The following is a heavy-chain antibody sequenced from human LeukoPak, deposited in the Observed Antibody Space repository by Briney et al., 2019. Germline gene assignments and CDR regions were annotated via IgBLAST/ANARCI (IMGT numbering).Heavy chain of an antibody. CDR1: GGSFSGYY. D-gene: IGHD2-2*02. Sequence: SETLSLTCAVYGGSFSGYYWSWIRQPPGKGLEWIGEINPSGSTNYNPPLKSRVTISVDTSKNQFSLKLSSVTAADTAVYYCARGVSYTPSFHYYYYMDVWGKGNTVTVSS. V-gene: IGHV4-34*01. CDR3: ARGVSYTPSFHYYYYMDV. CDR2: INPSGST. J-gene: IGHJ6*03.